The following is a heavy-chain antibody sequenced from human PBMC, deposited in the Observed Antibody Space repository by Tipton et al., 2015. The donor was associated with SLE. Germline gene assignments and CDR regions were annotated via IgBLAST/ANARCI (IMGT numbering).Heavy chain of an antibody. J-gene: IGHJ4*02. CDR3: AKDGTTYYYGSGKLDY. D-gene: IGHD3-10*01. CDR1: GFTFDDYA. Sequence: SLRLSCAASGFTFDDYAMHWVRQALGKGLEWVSGISWNSGSIGYADSVKGRFTISRDNAKNSLYLQMNSLRAEDTAVYYCAKDGTTYYYGSGKLDYWGQGTLVTVSS. CDR2: ISWNSGSI. V-gene: IGHV3-9*01.